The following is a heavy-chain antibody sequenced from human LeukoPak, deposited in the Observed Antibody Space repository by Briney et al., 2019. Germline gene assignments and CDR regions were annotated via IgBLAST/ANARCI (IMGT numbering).Heavy chain of an antibody. CDR3: AKNGRDDNDSSSFTF. J-gene: IGHJ4*02. CDR2: ISGSGVGT. Sequence: GGSLRLSCAGSGFIFRNYAMSWVRQAPGMGLEWVSAISGSGVGTNYADSVKGRFTISRDNSKNTLYLQMNSLRAEDPALYYCAKNGRDDNDSSSFTFGGQGTQVTASS. CDR1: GFIFRNYA. D-gene: IGHD3-22*01. V-gene: IGHV3-23*01.